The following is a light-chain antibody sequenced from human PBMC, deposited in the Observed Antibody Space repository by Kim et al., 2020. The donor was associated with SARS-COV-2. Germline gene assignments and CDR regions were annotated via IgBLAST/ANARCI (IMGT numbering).Light chain of an antibody. CDR2: AAS. V-gene: IGKV1-39*01. CDR1: QSISSY. J-gene: IGKJ2*01. Sequence: DIQMTQSPSSLSASVGDRVTITCRASQSISSYLNWYQQTPGKAPKLLIYAASSLQSGVPSRFSGSGSGTDFTLTISSLQPEDCATYYCQQCYSTPYTLGQGTNLEI. CDR3: QQCYSTPYT.